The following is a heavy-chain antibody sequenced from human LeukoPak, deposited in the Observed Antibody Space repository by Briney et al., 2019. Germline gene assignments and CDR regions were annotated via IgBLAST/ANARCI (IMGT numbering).Heavy chain of an antibody. CDR3: ARDRYLAAAGYFDY. CDR2: ISYDGSNK. V-gene: IGHV3-30*04. D-gene: IGHD6-13*01. CDR1: GFTFSSYA. J-gene: IGHJ4*02. Sequence: GGSLRLSCAASGFTFSSYAMHWVRQAPGKGLEWVAVISYDGSNKYYADSVKGRFTISRDNSKNTLYLQMNSLRAEDTAVYYCARDRYLAAAGYFDYWGQGTLSPSPQ.